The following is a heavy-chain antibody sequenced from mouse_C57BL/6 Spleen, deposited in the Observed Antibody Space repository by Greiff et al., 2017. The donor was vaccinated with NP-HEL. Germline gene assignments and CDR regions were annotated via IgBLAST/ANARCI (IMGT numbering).Heavy chain of an antibody. CDR2: IYPGDGDT. CDR1: GYTFSSYW. D-gene: IGHD2-4*01. Sequence: VQLVESGAELVKPGASVKISCKASGYTFSSYWMHWVKQRPGKGLEWIGQIYPGDGDTNYNGKFKGQATLTADKSSSTAYMQLSSLTSEDSAVYFGARMYYDYDGYAMDYWGQGTSVTVSS. J-gene: IGHJ4*01. V-gene: IGHV1-80*01. CDR3: ARMYYDYDGYAMDY.